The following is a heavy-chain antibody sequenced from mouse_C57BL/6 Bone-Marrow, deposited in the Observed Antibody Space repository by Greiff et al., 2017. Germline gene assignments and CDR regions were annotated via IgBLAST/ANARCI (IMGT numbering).Heavy chain of an antibody. CDR1: GFSLTSYA. J-gene: IGHJ1*03. CDR2: IWTGGGT. D-gene: IGHD1-1*01. Sequence: VQLKESGPGLVAPSQSLSITCTVSGFSLTSYAISWVRQPPGKGLEWLGVIWTGGGTNYNSALKSRLSISKDNSKSQVFLKMNSLQTDDTARYYCATHYGSSSYWYFDVWGTGTTVTVSS. CDR3: ATHYGSSSYWYFDV. V-gene: IGHV2-9-1*01.